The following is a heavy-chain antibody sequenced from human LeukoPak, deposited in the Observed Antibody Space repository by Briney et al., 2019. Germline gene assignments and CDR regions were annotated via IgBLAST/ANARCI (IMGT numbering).Heavy chain of an antibody. CDR1: GFTFSSYS. V-gene: IGHV3-21*01. D-gene: IGHD6-6*01. CDR3: ARAHSARSPIDY. Sequence: GGSLRLSCAASGFTFSSYSMNWVRQAPGKGLEWVSSISSSSSYIYYADSVKGRFTISRDNAKNSLYLQMNSLRAEDTAVYYCARAHSARSPIDYWGQGTLVTVSS. CDR2: ISSSSSYI. J-gene: IGHJ4*02.